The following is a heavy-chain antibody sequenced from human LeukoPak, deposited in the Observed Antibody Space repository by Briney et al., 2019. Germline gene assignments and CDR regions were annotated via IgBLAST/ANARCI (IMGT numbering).Heavy chain of an antibody. CDR2: ISGSGGST. CDR1: GFTFSSYA. V-gene: IGHV3-23*01. D-gene: IGHD1-26*01. CDR3: AKGGNSGSYSPFDY. J-gene: IGHJ4*02. Sequence: GGSLRLSCAASGFTFSSYAMSWVRQAPGKGLEWVSAISGSGGSTYYADSVKGRFTFSRDNSKNTLYLQMNSLRAEDTAVYYCAKGGNSGSYSPFDYWGQGTLVTVSS.